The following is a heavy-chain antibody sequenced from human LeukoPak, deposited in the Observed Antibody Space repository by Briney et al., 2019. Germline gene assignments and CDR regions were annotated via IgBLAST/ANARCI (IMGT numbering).Heavy chain of an antibody. Sequence: SETLSLTCTVSGGSISSYYWSWIRQPPGKGLEWIGYIYYSGSTNYNPSLKSRVTMSVDTSKNQFSLKLSSVTAADTAVYYCARVGYSMWFDPWGQGTLVTVSS. CDR2: IYYSGST. V-gene: IGHV4-59*12. CDR3: ARVGYSMWFDP. J-gene: IGHJ5*02. D-gene: IGHD2-15*01. CDR1: GGSISSYY.